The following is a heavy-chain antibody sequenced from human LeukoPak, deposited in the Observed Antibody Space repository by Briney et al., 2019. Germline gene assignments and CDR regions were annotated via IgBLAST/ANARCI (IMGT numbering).Heavy chain of an antibody. D-gene: IGHD6-19*01. Sequence: ASVKVSCKGSGGTFSSYAISWVRQAPGQGLEWMGGIIPIFGTANYAQKFQGRVTITADKSTSTAYMELSSLRSEDTAVYYCARDRGAVAGTFDYWGQGTLVTVSS. CDR1: GGTFSSYA. CDR2: IIPIFGTA. J-gene: IGHJ4*02. CDR3: ARDRGAVAGTFDY. V-gene: IGHV1-69*06.